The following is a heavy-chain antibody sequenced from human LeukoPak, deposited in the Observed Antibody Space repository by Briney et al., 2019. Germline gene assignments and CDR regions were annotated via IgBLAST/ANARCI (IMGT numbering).Heavy chain of an antibody. CDR1: GFTFTNYW. Sequence: PGGSLRLSCAASGFTFTNYWMHWVRHAPGKGLVWVSRIQGDGRTTTYADSVKGRFTISRDNAKNSLYLQMNSLRAEDTAVYYCARDLLRYFDWFDYWGQATLVTVSS. CDR3: ARDLLRYFDWFDY. D-gene: IGHD3-9*01. J-gene: IGHJ5*01. V-gene: IGHV3-74*01. CDR2: IQGDGRTT.